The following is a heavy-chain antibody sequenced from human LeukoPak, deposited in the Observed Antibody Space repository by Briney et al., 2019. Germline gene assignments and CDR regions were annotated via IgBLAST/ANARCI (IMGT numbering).Heavy chain of an antibody. V-gene: IGHV4-34*12. CDR1: GGSFSGYH. CDR3: ASNVPAVVAATKSGDWFDP. CDR2: IIHSGST. Sequence: SETLSLTCAVYGGSFSGYHWSWIRQPPGKGLEWIGEIIHSGSTNYNPSLKSRVTISLDTSKNQFSLKLSSMTAADTAVYYCASNVPAVVAATKSGDWFDPWGQGTLVTVSS. D-gene: IGHD2-15*01. J-gene: IGHJ5*02.